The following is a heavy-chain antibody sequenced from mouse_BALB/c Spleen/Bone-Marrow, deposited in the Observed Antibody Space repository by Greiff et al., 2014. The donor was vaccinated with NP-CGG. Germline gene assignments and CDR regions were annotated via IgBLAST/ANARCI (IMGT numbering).Heavy chain of an antibody. CDR2: IDPANDYT. CDR3: ATLTGTFDY. Sequence: VQLQQSGAGLVRPGASVKLSCTASGFNIKDTYMHWVKQRPEQGPEWIGRIDPANDYTKYDPKFQGTATITADTSSNTAYLQLSSLTSEDTAAYYCATLTGTFDYWGQGTTLAVSS. V-gene: IGHV14-3*02. CDR1: GFNIKDTY. D-gene: IGHD4-1*01. J-gene: IGHJ2*01.